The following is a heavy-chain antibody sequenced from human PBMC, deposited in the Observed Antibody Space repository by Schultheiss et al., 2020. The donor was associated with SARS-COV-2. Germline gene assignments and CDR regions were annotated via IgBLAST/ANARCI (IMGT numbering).Heavy chain of an antibody. CDR3: ARGRGYCSGGSCYLPTHYYYYGMDV. J-gene: IGHJ6*02. V-gene: IGHV6-1*01. D-gene: IGHD2-15*01. CDR2: TYYRSKWYN. CDR1: GDSVSSNSAA. Sequence: SQTLSLTCAISGDSVSSNSAAWNWIRQSPSRGLEWLGRTYYRSKWYNDYAVSVKSRITINPDTSKNQFSLKLSSVTAADTAVYYCARGRGYCSGGSCYLPTHYYYYGMDVWGQGTTVTVSS.